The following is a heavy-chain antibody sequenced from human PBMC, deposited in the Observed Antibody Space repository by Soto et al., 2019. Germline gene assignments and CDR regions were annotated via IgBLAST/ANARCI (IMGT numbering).Heavy chain of an antibody. D-gene: IGHD6-19*01. Sequence: GGALRLSGTVSQLTFSSYWMSWVRPAPGKGLGWVVNIKQDGSEKYYVDSVKGRFTISRDNAKNSLYLQMNSLRAEDTAVYYCARRIAVAGTAFFDYWGQGTLVTVSS. CDR2: IKQDGSEK. CDR1: QLTFSSYW. V-gene: IGHV3-7*03. CDR3: ARRIAVAGTAFFDY. J-gene: IGHJ4*02.